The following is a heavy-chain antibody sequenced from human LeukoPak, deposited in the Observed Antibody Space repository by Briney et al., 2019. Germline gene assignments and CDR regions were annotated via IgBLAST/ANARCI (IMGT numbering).Heavy chain of an antibody. CDR2: IYYSGST. D-gene: IGHD1-26*01. CDR3: ARSWDSGSYYFDY. CDR1: GGSISSHY. V-gene: IGHV4-59*11. J-gene: IGHJ4*02. Sequence: SETLSLTCTVSGGSISSHYWSWIRQPPGKGLEWIGYIYYSGSTNYNPSLKSRVTISVDTSKNQFSLKPSSVTAADTAVYYCARSWDSGSYYFDYWGQGTLVTVSS.